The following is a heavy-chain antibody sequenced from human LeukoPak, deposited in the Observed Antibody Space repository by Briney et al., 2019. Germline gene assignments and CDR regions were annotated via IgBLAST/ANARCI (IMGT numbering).Heavy chain of an antibody. CDR3: AKSTTGTTDFDY. J-gene: IGHJ4*02. D-gene: IGHD1-1*01. CDR2: ISWNSGSI. CDR1: GFTFDDYA. V-gene: IGHV3-9*01. Sequence: GGSLRLSCAASGFTFDDYAMHWVRQAPGEGLEWVSGISWNSGSIGYADSVKGRFTISRDNAKNSLYLQMNSLRAEDTALYYCAKSTTGTTDFDYWGQGTLVTVSS.